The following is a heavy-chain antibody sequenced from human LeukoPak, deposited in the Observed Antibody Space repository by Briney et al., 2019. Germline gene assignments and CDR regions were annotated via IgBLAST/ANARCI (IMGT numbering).Heavy chain of an antibody. D-gene: IGHD3-3*01. CDR2: IYPGDSDT. CDR1: GYTFSSYW. V-gene: IGHV5-51*01. Sequence: GESLRISCKGSGYTFSSYWIGGARQMPGKGLEWMGIIYPGDSDTRYSPSLQGQVTISVDTSIGTAYLQWSSLKASDTAIYYCARQNDFRLDYWGQGTLVTVSS. CDR3: ARQNDFRLDY. J-gene: IGHJ4*02.